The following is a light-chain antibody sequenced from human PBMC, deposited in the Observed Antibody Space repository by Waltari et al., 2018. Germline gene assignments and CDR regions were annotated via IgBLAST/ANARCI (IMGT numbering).Light chain of an antibody. Sequence: QSVLPQPPSASGTPGQTVTISCSGSSPNIGTTALHWYQQLPGTAPRLLIFNNDQRLSGVPDRFSASKSGTSASLAISGLQSEDEADYYCAAWDDSLNGLFGGGTKLTVL. V-gene: IGLV1-44*01. CDR3: AAWDDSLNGL. J-gene: IGLJ3*02. CDR2: NND. CDR1: SPNIGTTA.